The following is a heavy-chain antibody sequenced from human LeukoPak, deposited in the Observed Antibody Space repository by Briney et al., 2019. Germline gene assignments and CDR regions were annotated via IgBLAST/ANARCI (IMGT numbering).Heavy chain of an antibody. Sequence: GASVKVSCKASGGTFSSYAISWVRQAPGQGLEWMGWINPNSGGTNYAQKFQGRVTMTRDTSISTAYMELSRLRSDDTAVYYCARDRPPRGLLWFGSIRYWIDPWGQGTLVTVSS. CDR2: INPNSGGT. CDR1: GGTFSSYA. D-gene: IGHD3-10*01. V-gene: IGHV1-2*02. J-gene: IGHJ5*02. CDR3: ARDRPPRGLLWFGSIRYWIDP.